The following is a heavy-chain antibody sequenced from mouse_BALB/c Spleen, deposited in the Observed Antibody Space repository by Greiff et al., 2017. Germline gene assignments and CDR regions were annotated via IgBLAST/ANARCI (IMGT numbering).Heavy chain of an antibody. Sequence: DVKLVESGGGLVQPGGSRKLSCAASGFTFSSFGMHWVRQAPEKGLEWVAYISSGSSTIYYADTVKGRFTISRDNPKNTLFLQMTSLRSEDTAMYYCARSAYGNYLDYWGQGTTLTVSS. CDR1: GFTFSSFG. V-gene: IGHV5-17*02. J-gene: IGHJ2*01. D-gene: IGHD2-1*01. CDR3: ARSAYGNYLDY. CDR2: ISSGSSTI.